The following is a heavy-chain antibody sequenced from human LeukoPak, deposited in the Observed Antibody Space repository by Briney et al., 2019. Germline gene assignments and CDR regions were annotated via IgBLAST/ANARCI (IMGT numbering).Heavy chain of an antibody. J-gene: IGHJ4*02. CDR1: GYTFTSYY. Sequence: ASVKVSCKASGYTFTSYYMHWVRQAPGQGLEWMGIINPSGGSTSYAQKFQGRVTMTRDTSTSTVYMELSSLRSEDTAVYYCARDIVVVVAATPRWLGYWGQGTLVTVSS. D-gene: IGHD2-15*01. V-gene: IGHV1-46*01. CDR3: ARDIVVVVAATPRWLGY. CDR2: INPSGGST.